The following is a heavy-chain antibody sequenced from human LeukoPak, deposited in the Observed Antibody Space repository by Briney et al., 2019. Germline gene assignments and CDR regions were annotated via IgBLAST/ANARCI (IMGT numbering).Heavy chain of an antibody. V-gene: IGHV3-21*01. CDR2: ISSSSYI. CDR1: GFTFSSYS. Sequence: GGSLRLSCAASGFTFSSYSMNWVRQAPGKGLEWVSSISSSSYIYYADSVKGRFTISRDNAKNSLYLQMNSLRAEDMAVYYCARGYTAYDSSGIWGQGTLVTVSS. J-gene: IGHJ4*02. CDR3: ARGYTAYDSSGI. D-gene: IGHD3-22*01.